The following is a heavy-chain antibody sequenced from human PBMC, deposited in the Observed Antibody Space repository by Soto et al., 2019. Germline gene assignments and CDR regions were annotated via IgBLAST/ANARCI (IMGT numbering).Heavy chain of an antibody. J-gene: IGHJ4*02. CDR1: GDSISSGDYS. D-gene: IGHD3-22*01. V-gene: IGHV4-30-2*01. CDR2: IYYGGST. CDR3: ARVRREYDNSGPLDY. Sequence: PSETPSLTCAVSGDSISSGDYSWNWIRQPPGKGLEWIGYIYYGGSTYYNPSLQSRVTMSVDRSRNQFSLKLNSVTAADTAVYYCARVRREYDNSGPLDYWGQGTLVTVSP.